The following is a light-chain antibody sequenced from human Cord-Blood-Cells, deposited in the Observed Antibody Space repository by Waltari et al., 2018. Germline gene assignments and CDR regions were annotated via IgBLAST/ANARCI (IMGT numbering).Light chain of an antibody. CDR3: SSYTSSSTLV. Sequence: QSALTQPASVSGSPGQSITISCTGSSSDVGGYNYVSWSQQHPGKAPKLMIYEVSNRPSGVSNRFSGSKSGNTASLTISGLQAEDEVDYYCSSYTSSSTLVFGTGTKVTVL. CDR2: EVS. V-gene: IGLV2-14*01. CDR1: SSDVGGYNY. J-gene: IGLJ1*01.